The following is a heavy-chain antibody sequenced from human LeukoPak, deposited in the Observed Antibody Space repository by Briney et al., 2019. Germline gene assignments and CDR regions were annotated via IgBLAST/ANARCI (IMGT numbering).Heavy chain of an antibody. V-gene: IGHV3-21*01. CDR1: GFTFSSYS. CDR2: ISSSSSYI. D-gene: IGHD5-18*01. CDR3: ARDGYTAMGNYFDY. J-gene: IGHJ4*02. Sequence: GGSLRLSCAASGFTFSSYSMNWVRQAPGKGLEWVSSISSSSSYIYYADSVKGRSTISRDNAKNSLYLQMNSLRAEDTAVYYCARDGYTAMGNYFDYWGQGTLVTVSS.